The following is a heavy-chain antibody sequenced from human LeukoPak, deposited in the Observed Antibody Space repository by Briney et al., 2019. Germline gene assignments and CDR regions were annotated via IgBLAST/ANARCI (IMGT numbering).Heavy chain of an antibody. CDR1: GYTFTDYY. CDR3: ARVRGPGYYYDSSGLDY. CDR2: INPNSGGT. D-gene: IGHD3-22*01. J-gene: IGHJ4*02. V-gene: IGHV1-2*02. Sequence: ASVKVSCKASGYTFTDYYMYWVRQAPGQGLEWMGWINPNSGGTNYAQKFQGRVTMTRDTSISTAYMELSRLRSDDTAVYYCARVRGPGYYYDSSGLDYWGQGTLVTVSS.